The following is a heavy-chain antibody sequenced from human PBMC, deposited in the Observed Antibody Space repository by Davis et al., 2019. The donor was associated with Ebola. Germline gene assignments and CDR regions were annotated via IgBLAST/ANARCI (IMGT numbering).Heavy chain of an antibody. CDR3: ARRCGVVVAATTDAFDI. CDR2: VNQSGGA. J-gene: IGHJ3*02. V-gene: IGHV4-34*01. Sequence: SETLSLTCAVSGGSFSGYYWTWIRQSPGKGLEWIGEVNQSGGASYNPSLTSRVTISVDSSTNHLSLRLTSVTAADTAVYYCARRCGVVVAATTDAFDIWGQGTMVTVSS. CDR1: GGSFSGYY. D-gene: IGHD2-15*01.